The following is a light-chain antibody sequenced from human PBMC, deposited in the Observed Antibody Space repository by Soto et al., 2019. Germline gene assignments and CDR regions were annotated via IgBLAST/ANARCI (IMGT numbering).Light chain of an antibody. CDR1: QGITSY. CDR2: SAS. J-gene: IGKJ4*01. CDR3: QQYNSYSFT. V-gene: IGKV1-9*01. Sequence: IQLTQSPSSLSASVGDRVTITCRASQGITSYLAWYQQRPGKAPGLLIYSASTLQSGVPSRFSGSGSGTEFTLTISSLQPDDFATYYCQQYNSYSFTFGGGTKV.